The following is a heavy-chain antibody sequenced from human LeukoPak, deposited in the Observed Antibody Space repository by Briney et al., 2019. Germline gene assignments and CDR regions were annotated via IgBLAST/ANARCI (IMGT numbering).Heavy chain of an antibody. V-gene: IGHV3-30-3*01. CDR3: AKALVPAAITVDY. Sequence: PGGSLRLSCAASGFTFGYYAMHWVRQAPGKGLEWVAVISYDGHNQYYADSVKGRFTISRDNSKNTLYLQMNSLRAEDTAVYYCAKALVPAAITVDYWGQGTLVTVSS. D-gene: IGHD2-2*02. CDR1: GFTFGYYA. CDR2: ISYDGHNQ. J-gene: IGHJ4*02.